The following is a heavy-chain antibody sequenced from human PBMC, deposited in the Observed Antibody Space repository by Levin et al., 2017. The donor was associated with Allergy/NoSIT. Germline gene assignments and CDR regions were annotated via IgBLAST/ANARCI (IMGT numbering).Heavy chain of an antibody. CDR2: IYYSGSA. CDR3: ASHFGGNSAY. D-gene: IGHD4-23*01. J-gene: IGHJ4*02. CDR1: GGSITSGGYY. Sequence: PSETLSLTCTVSGGSITSGGYYWAWIRQYPGKGLEWIGYIYYSGSAYYNPSLESRVTISIDTSKSQFSLNMSSVTAADTAVYYCASHFGGNSAYWGQGTLVTVSS. V-gene: IGHV4-31*03.